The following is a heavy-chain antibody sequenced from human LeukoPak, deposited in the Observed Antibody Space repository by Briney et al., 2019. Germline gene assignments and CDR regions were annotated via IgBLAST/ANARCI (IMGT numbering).Heavy chain of an antibody. D-gene: IGHD3/OR15-3a*01. V-gene: IGHV3-11*01. J-gene: IGHJ4*02. CDR3: VREGGTYPLDY. CDR1: GFTFSDYY. CDR2: LSTSGSTI. Sequence: GGSLRLSCAASGFTFSDYYMSWIRQAPGKGLEWVSYLSTSGSTIYYADSVKGRFTISRDNAKKSLYLQMNSLGVEDTAVYYCVREGGTYPLDYWGQGTLVTVSS.